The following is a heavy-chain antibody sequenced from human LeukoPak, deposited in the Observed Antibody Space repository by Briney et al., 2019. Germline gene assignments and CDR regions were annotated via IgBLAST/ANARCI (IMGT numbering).Heavy chain of an antibody. J-gene: IGHJ6*02. Sequence: ASVKVSCKASGYTFTGYYMHWVRQAPGQGLEWMRWINPNSGGTNYAQKFQGRVTMTRDTSISTAYMELSRLRSDDTAVYYCARDPYSYGPWGYYYGMDVWGQGTTVTVSS. V-gene: IGHV1-2*02. CDR3: ARDPYSYGPWGYYYGMDV. D-gene: IGHD5-18*01. CDR1: GYTFTGYY. CDR2: INPNSGGT.